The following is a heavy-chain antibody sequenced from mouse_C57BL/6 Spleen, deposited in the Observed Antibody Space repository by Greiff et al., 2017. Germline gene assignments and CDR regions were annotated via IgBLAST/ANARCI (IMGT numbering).Heavy chain of an antibody. D-gene: IGHD1-1*01. CDR1: GYTFTSYW. V-gene: IGHV1-59*01. CDR2: IDPSDSYT. CDR3: ARSPPFRYYGSSPFAY. J-gene: IGHJ3*01. Sequence: QVQLQQPGAELVRPGTSVKLSCKASGYTFTSYWMHWVKQRPGQGLEWIGVIDPSDSYTNYNQKFKGKATVTVDTSSSTAYMQLSSLTSEDSAVYYCARSPPFRYYGSSPFAYWGQGTLVTVSA.